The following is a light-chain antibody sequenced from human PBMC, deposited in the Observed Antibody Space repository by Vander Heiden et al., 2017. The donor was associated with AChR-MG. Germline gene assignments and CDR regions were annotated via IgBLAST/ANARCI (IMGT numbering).Light chain of an antibody. Sequence: EIVLTQSPGALSLSPGERATLSCRASQRVSSYLAWYQQKPGQAPRLLIYGASSRATGIPDRFSGSGSGTDFTLTISRLVPEDFAVYYCQHYSTSTLTFGGGTKVEIK. V-gene: IGKV3-20*01. CDR3: QHYSTSTLT. CDR1: QRVSSY. J-gene: IGKJ4*01. CDR2: GAS.